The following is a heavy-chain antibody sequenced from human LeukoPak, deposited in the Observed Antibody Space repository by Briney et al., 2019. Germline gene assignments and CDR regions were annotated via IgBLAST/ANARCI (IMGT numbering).Heavy chain of an antibody. Sequence: GGSLRLSCAASGFTFSSYSMNWVRQAPGKGLEWVSYISSSSSTIYYADSVKGRFTISRDNAKNSLYLQMNSLRAEDTAVYYCARVWFGEPGSWFDPWGQGTLVTVSS. D-gene: IGHD3-10*01. CDR1: GFTFSSYS. J-gene: IGHJ5*02. CDR2: ISSSSSTI. CDR3: ARVWFGEPGSWFDP. V-gene: IGHV3-48*01.